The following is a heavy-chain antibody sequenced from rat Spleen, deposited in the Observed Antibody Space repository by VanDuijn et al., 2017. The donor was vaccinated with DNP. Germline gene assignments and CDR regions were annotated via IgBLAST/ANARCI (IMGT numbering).Heavy chain of an antibody. D-gene: IGHD1-2*01. Sequence: QVQLTESGPGLVQPSETLSLTCTGSGFSLTGCSVYWVRQPSGKGLEWMGRMRFNGDTSYNSAFSSRVSISRDTSKNQVFLQMNSLQSDDTGTSYCTRDYFSSSFVYWGQGTLVTVSS. V-gene: IGHV2-8*01. J-gene: IGHJ3*01. CDR2: MRFNGDT. CDR1: GFSLTGCS. CDR3: TRDYFSSSFVY.